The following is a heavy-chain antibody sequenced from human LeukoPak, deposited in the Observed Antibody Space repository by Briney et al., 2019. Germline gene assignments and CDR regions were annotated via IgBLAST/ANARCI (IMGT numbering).Heavy chain of an antibody. Sequence: PSETLSLTCAVSGGSISSSNWWSWVRQPPGKGLEWIWEIYHSGSTNYNPSLASRLTISVDPSKNHFSLNLSSVAAADTAVYYCAPPPYYYEANGYSVAWGQGTLVTVSS. D-gene: IGHD3-22*01. CDR2: IYHSGST. J-gene: IGHJ5*02. CDR3: APPPYYYEANGYSVA. CDR1: GGSISSSNW. V-gene: IGHV4-4*02.